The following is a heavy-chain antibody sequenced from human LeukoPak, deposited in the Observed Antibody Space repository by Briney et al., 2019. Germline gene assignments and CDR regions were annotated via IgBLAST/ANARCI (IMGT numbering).Heavy chain of an antibody. Sequence: GGSLRLSCAASGFTFSSYAMSWVRQAPAQGLEWVSYISTSGRYTNYADSVKGRFTISRDNAKNSLYLQMNSLRTEDTAVYYCARVPSDCTNGVCRVWFDPWGQGALVTVSS. CDR3: ARVPSDCTNGVCRVWFDP. CDR1: GFTFSSYA. V-gene: IGHV3-21*05. CDR2: ISTSGRYT. D-gene: IGHD2-8*01. J-gene: IGHJ5*02.